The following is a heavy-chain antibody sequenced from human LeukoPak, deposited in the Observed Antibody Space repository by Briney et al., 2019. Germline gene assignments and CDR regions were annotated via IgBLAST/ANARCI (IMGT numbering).Heavy chain of an antibody. Sequence: SETLSLTCTVSGGSISSYYWSWIRQPPGKGLEWIGYIYYSGSTNYNPSLKSRVTISVDTSKNQFSLKLSSVTAADTAVYYCARSSRGRLGYYGMDVWGQGTTVTVSS. CDR2: IYYSGST. V-gene: IGHV4-59*08. CDR3: ARSSRGRLGYYGMDV. J-gene: IGHJ6*02. D-gene: IGHD6-25*01. CDR1: GGSISSYY.